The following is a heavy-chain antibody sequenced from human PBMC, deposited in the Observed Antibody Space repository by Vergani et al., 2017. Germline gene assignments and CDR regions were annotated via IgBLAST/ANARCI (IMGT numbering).Heavy chain of an antibody. Sequence: EVQLVESGGGLVQPGGSLRLSCAASGFTFSSYWMSWVRQAPGKGLEWVANIKQDGSEKYYVDSVKGRFTISRDNAKNSLYLQMNSLRAEDTAVYYCARPSIAVGGILWGYYYGMDVWGQGTTVTVSS. J-gene: IGHJ6*02. CDR2: IKQDGSEK. V-gene: IGHV3-7*01. CDR1: GFTFSSYW. CDR3: ARPSIAVGGILWGYYYGMDV. D-gene: IGHD6-19*01.